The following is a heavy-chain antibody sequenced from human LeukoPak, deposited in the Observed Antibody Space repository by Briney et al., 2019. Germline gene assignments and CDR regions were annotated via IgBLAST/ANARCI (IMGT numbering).Heavy chain of an antibody. Sequence: SGGSLRLSCAASGFTFSSYWMSWVAQAPGKGLEWVANINQDGTEKYYVDSVKGRFTISRDNAKNSLALQMNSLRVEDTAVYYCARDGMPFDWWGQGNLVTVSS. D-gene: IGHD1-1*01. CDR3: ARDGMPFDW. CDR2: INQDGTEK. CDR1: GFTFSSYW. J-gene: IGHJ4*02. V-gene: IGHV3-7*04.